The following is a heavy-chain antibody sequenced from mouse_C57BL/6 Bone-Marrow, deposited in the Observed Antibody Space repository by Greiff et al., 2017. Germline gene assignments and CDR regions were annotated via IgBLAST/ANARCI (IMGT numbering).Heavy chain of an antibody. CDR2: IDPSDSYT. Sequence: QVQLQQPGAELVMPGASVKLSCKASGYTFTSYWMHWVKQRPGQGLEWIGEIDPSDSYTNYNQKFKGKSTLTVDKSSSTAYMQLSSLTSEDSAVYYCARGDYWTTVVATETFDYWGQGTTLTVSS. J-gene: IGHJ2*01. CDR3: ARGDYWTTVVATETFDY. D-gene: IGHD1-1*01. V-gene: IGHV1-69*01. CDR1: GYTFTSYW.